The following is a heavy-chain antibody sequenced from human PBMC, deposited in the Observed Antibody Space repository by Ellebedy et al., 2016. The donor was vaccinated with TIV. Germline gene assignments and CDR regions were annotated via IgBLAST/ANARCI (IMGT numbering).Heavy chain of an antibody. CDR1: GYSFTDYY. V-gene: IGHV1-2*02. CDR3: ARDDHWAIDS. D-gene: IGHD7-27*01. CDR2: IRPKSGDT. Sequence: ASVKVSXKTSGYSFTDYYMHWVRQAPGQGLEWMEWIRPKSGDTHHAHKFQGRVTLTRDTSITTAYMELSRLTSDDTAVYYCARDDHWAIDSWGQGTPVTVSS. J-gene: IGHJ4*02.